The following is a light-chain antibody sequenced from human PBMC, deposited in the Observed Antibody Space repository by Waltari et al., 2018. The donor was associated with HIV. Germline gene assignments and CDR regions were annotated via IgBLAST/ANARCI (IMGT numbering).Light chain of an antibody. Sequence: EKVMTQSPATLSVSPGERATLSCRASQTINNNLAWYQQKPGQAPQLLIYGASTRAAGVPARFSGSGSGTEFTLTTTSLQSEDLAIYYCQQYNNWPQTFGQGTKVEIK. V-gene: IGKV3-15*01. CDR2: GAS. CDR1: QTINNN. CDR3: QQYNNWPQT. J-gene: IGKJ2*01.